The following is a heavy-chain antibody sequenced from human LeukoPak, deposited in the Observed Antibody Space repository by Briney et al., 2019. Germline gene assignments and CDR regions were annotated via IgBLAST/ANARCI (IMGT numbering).Heavy chain of an antibody. V-gene: IGHV4-34*01. CDR1: GGSFSGYY. D-gene: IGHD5/OR15-5a*01. CDR3: ATGSVSYFDY. J-gene: IGHJ4*02. Sequence: PSETLSLTCAVYGGSFSGYYWSWIGQPPGEGLEWIGEINHSGSTNYNPSLKSRVTISVDTSKNQISLKVSSVTAADTAVYYCATGSVSYFDYWGQGTLVTVSS. CDR2: INHSGST.